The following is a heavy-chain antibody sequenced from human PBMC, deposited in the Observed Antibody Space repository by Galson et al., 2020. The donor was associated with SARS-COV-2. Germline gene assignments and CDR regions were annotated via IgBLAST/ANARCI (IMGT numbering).Heavy chain of an antibody. V-gene: IGHV4-34*01. CDR3: ARGQGSDYDSEGFDY. CDR1: GGSFSGYY. D-gene: IGHD3-22*01. Sequence: SETLSLTCAVYGGSFSGYYWSWIRQPPGKGLEWIGEINHSGSTNYNPSLKSRVTISVDTSKNQFSLKLSHVTAADTAGDYCARGQGSDYDSEGFDYWGQGTLVTVSS. CDR2: INHSGST. J-gene: IGHJ4*02.